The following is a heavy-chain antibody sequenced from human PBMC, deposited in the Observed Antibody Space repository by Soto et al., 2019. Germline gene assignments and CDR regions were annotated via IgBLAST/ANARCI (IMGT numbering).Heavy chain of an antibody. V-gene: IGHV6-1*01. D-gene: IGHD1-26*01. J-gene: IGHJ4*02. CDR2: TYYTSRWHN. CDR3: AGGPSLSGSFFDS. CDR1: GDSVSSETNA. Sequence: SQTLSLTCVISGDSVSSETNAWNWIRQSPSRGLEWLGRTYYTSRWHNDYAVSVESRIIISPDTSKNQFSLQLNSVSPEDTAVYFCAGGPSLSGSFFDSRGQGTLVTV.